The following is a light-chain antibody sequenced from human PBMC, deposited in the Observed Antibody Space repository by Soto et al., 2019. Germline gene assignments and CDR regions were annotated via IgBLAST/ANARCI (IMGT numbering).Light chain of an antibody. CDR2: PAS. Sequence: DIQLTQSPSFLSASVGDRVTIACRASQDIKSYLAWYQQKPGKAPKLLIYPASTLQSGVPSRFSDSGSGTEFTLTISSLQPEDFATYHCQQVNDYPITFGQGTRLESK. CDR3: QQVNDYPIT. J-gene: IGKJ5*01. V-gene: IGKV1-9*01. CDR1: QDIKSY.